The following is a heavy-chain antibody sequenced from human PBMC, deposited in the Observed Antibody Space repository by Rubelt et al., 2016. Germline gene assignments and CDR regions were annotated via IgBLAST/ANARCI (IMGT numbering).Heavy chain of an antibody. V-gene: IGHV3-7*01. CDR2: IKEDGSEE. CDR3: ARAGRVTIFGVITW. D-gene: IGHD3-3*01. Sequence: EVQLLESGGGLVQPGGSLRLSCAASGFAFSSYAMSWVRQAPGKGLEWVANIKEDGSEEYYVDSVKGRFTITRDNAKTQRYLQMTSLVAEDTAVYYCARAGRVTIFGVITWWGQGTLVTVSS. J-gene: IGHJ4*02. CDR1: GFAFSSYA.